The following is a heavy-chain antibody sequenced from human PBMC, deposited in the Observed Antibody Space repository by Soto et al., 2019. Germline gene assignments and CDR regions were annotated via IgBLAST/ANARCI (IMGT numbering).Heavy chain of an antibody. CDR2: IYYSGST. CDR3: ARAVAGTFDY. CDR1: GGSISSGDCY. Sequence: SETLSLSCTVSGGSISSGDCYWSWIRQPPGKGLEWIGYIYYSGSTYYNPSLKSRVTISEDTSKNQFSLKLSSVTAADTAVYYCARAVAGTFDYWGQGTLVTVSS. D-gene: IGHD6-19*01. J-gene: IGHJ4*02. V-gene: IGHV4-30-4*01.